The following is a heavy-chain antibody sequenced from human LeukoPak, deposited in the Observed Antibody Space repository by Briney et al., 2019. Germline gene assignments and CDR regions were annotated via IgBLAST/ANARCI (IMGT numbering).Heavy chain of an antibody. Sequence: ASVKVSCKASGYTFTGYYIHWVRQAPGQGLEWMGWINPNSGATNYAQKFQGRVTMTRDTSISTAYMILSSLTSDDTAVFYCARGTGEGYSYGRYFFDYWGQGPRSPSPQ. D-gene: IGHD5-18*01. CDR1: GYTFTGYY. V-gene: IGHV1-2*02. CDR2: INPNSGAT. J-gene: IGHJ4*02. CDR3: ARGTGEGYSYGRYFFDY.